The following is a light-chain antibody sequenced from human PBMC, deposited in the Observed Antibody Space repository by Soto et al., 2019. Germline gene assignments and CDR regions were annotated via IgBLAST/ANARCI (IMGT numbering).Light chain of an antibody. CDR1: QSISSN. Sequence: EIVMTQSPATLSVSPGEGATLSCRASQSISSNVAWYQQKPGQAPRLLIYDASSRATGTPDRFSGSGSGTDFTLTINRLEPEDFALYYCQQYGSSPPTFGQGTKVDIK. V-gene: IGKV3-20*01. CDR2: DAS. J-gene: IGKJ1*01. CDR3: QQYGSSPPT.